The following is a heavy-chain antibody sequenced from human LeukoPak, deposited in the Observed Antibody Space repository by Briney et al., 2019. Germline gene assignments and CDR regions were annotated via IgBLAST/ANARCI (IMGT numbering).Heavy chain of an antibody. V-gene: IGHV3-23*01. J-gene: IGHJ4*02. CDR3: ARDSDSGYGPFAS. CDR2: ISGGGVST. CDR1: GFTFSSYG. D-gene: IGHD5-12*01. Sequence: PGGSLRLSCAASGFTFSSYGMSWVRQAPGKGLEWVSGISGGGVSTYYADSVKGRFTISRDNSKNTLYLQMNSLRAEDTAVYYCARDSDSGYGPFASWGQGTLVTVSS.